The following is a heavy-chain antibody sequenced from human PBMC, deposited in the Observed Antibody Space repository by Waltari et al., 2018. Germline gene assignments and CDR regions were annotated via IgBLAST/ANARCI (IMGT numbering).Heavy chain of an antibody. CDR1: GFTFSSYS. J-gene: IGHJ5*02. D-gene: IGHD5-18*01. CDR3: CSYGARYNWFDP. Sequence: EVQLVESGGGLVKPGGSLRLSCAASGFTFSSYSMNWVRQAPGKGLGWVSSISRSSSYIYYADSVKGRFTISRDNAKNSLYLQMNSLRAEDTAVYYCCSYGARYNWFDPWGQGTLVTVSS. CDR2: ISRSSSYI. V-gene: IGHV3-21*01.